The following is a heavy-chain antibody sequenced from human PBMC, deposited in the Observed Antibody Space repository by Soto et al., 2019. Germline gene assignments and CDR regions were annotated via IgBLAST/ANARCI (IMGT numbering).Heavy chain of an antibody. CDR1: GFTFSSYA. V-gene: IGHV3-23*01. CDR2: SSGSGDST. J-gene: IGHJ2*01. D-gene: IGHD6-19*01. Sequence: EVQLLESGGGLVQPGGSLRLSCVISGFTFSSYAMSWVRQAPGKGLEWVSDSSGSGDSTHYADSVKGRFTISRDTSKSTLYLPMNSLRAKDTAIYYCAKSAYISGWYSDLWGRGTLVTVSS. CDR3: AKSAYISGWYSDL.